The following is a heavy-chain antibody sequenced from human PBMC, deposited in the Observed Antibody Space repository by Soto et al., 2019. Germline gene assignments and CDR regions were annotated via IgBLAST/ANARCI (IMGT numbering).Heavy chain of an antibody. J-gene: IGHJ4*02. V-gene: IGHV3-30*18. CDR2: ITYDGSFQ. Sequence: PWGSLRLSCQASGFNFYNYGMRWVRQSPGKGLEWVAVITYDGSFQYYADSVKGRFTISRDNSKNTLSLHLNTLKPEDTAVYHCAKDRVGGTFYTPLAFWGQGTLVTVSS. D-gene: IGHD1-7*01. CDR3: AKDRVGGTFYTPLAF. CDR1: GFNFYNYG.